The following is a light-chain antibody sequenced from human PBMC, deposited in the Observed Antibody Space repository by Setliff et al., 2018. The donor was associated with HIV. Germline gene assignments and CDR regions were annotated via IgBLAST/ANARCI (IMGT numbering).Light chain of an antibody. CDR3: CSYAGSGPV. V-gene: IGLV2-23*02. J-gene: IGLJ1*01. CDR1: SSDVGLYNY. CDR2: DVK. Sequence: QSALTQPASVSGSPGQSITISCTGTSSDVGLYNYVSWYQQHPDKAPKLMIYDVKNPPSGVSDRFSGSKSGNTASLTISGLQAEDEADYYCCSYAGSGPVFGAGTKVTVL.